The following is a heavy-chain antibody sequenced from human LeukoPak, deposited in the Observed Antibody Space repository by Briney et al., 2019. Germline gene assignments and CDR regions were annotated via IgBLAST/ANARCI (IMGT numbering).Heavy chain of an antibody. CDR2: IYYRGNT. V-gene: IGHV4-34*01. J-gene: IGHJ4*02. CDR3: ARTRYYYNSRSYGAPYYFDY. Sequence: SETLSLTCAVYGGSFSGYYWSWIRQPPGKGLEWIGGIYYRGNTYYNPSLKSRVTISVDTSKNQFSLKLSSVTAADTAVYYCARTRYYYNSRSYGAPYYFDYWGQGTLVTVSS. CDR1: GGSFSGYY. D-gene: IGHD3-10*01.